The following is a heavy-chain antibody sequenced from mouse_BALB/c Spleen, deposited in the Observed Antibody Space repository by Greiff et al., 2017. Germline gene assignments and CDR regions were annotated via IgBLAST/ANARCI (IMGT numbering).Heavy chain of an antibody. CDR2: ISYSGST. V-gene: IGHV3-8*02. D-gene: IGHD1-1*01. Sequence: EVKLQESGPSLVKPSQTLSLTCSVTGDSITSGYWNWIRKFPGNKLEYMGYISYSGSTYYNPSLKSRISITRDTSKNQYYLQLNSVTTEDTATYYCARTRGSWGYYAMDYWGQGTSVTVSS. J-gene: IGHJ4*01. CDR3: ARTRGSWGYYAMDY. CDR1: GDSITSGY.